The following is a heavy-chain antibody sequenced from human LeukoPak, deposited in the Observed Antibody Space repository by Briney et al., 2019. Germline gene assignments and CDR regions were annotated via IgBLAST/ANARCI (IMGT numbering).Heavy chain of an antibody. CDR2: TNTDGSAT. Sequence: GGSLRLSCAASGFTFNNYWMHWVRQAPGKGLVWVSRTNTDGSATNYADFVKGRITISRDNAKNTLYLQMNSLRAEDTAVYYCGRALGSPLDYWGQGTVVTVSS. CDR3: GRALGSPLDY. D-gene: IGHD1-26*01. CDR1: GFTFNNYW. J-gene: IGHJ4*02. V-gene: IGHV3-74*01.